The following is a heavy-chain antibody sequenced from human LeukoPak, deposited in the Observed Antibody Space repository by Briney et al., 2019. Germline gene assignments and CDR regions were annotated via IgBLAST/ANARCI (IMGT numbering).Heavy chain of an antibody. CDR3: ARVVITGFHYYGMDV. Sequence: PSETLSLTCTVSGGSISSYYWSWIRQPPGKGLEWIGYIYYSGSTNYNPSLKSRVTISVDTSNNQFSLKLSSVTAADTAVYYCARVVITGFHYYGMDVWGQGTTVTVSS. CDR1: GGSISSYY. D-gene: IGHD3-22*01. V-gene: IGHV4-59*01. J-gene: IGHJ6*02. CDR2: IYYSGST.